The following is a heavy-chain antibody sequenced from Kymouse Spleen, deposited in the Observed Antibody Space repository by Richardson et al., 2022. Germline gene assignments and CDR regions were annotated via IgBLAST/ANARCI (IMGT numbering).Heavy chain of an antibody. CDR2: IYYSGST. Sequence: QLQLQESGPGLVKPSETLSLTCTVSGGSISSSSYYWGWIRQPPGKGLEWIGSIYYSGSTYYNPSLKSRVTISVDTSKNQFSLKLSSVTAADTAVYYCARYYYDSSGYYLGYYYYGMDVWGQGTTVTVSS. CDR3: ARYYYDSSGYYLGYYYYGMDV. D-gene: IGHD3-22*01. CDR1: GGSISSSSYY. V-gene: IGHV4-39*01. J-gene: IGHJ6*02.